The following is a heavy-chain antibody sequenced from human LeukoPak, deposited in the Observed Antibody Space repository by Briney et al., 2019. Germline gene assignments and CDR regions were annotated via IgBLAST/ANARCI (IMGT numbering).Heavy chain of an antibody. CDR2: ISGSGGST. D-gene: IGHD6-19*01. J-gene: IGHJ4*02. Sequence: PGGSLRLSCAASGFTFSSYAMSWVRQAPGKGLEWVSAISGSGGSTYYADYVKGRFTISRDNSKNTLYLQMNSLRAEDTAVYYCAKSYSGWYGYYFDYWGQGTLVTVSS. CDR1: GFTFSSYA. CDR3: AKSYSGWYGYYFDY. V-gene: IGHV3-23*01.